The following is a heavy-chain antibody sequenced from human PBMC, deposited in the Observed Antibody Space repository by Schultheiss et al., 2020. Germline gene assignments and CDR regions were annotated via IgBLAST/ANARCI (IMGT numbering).Heavy chain of an antibody. D-gene: IGHD1-26*01. CDR1: GFTFSTFS. V-gene: IGHV3-23*01. J-gene: IGHJ4*02. Sequence: GGSLRLSCEASGFTFSTFSMNWVRQAPGKGLEWVSAISGSGGSTYYADSVKGRFTISRDNSKNTLYLQMNSLRAEDTAVYYCARDWSGSYWFDYWGQGTLVTGYS. CDR2: ISGSGGST. CDR3: ARDWSGSYWFDY.